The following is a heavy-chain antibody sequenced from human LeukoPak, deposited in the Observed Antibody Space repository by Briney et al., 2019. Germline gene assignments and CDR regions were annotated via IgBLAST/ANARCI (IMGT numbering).Heavy chain of an antibody. J-gene: IGHJ4*02. V-gene: IGHV3-23*01. CDR1: GFTFSSYA. Sequence: GGSLRLSCAASGFTFSSYAMSWVRQAPGKGLEWVSAISGSGGSTYYADSVKGRFTISRDNSKNTLYLQMNSLRAEDTAVYYCAKDLYYYDSSGLFDYWGQGTLVTVSS. CDR2: ISGSGGST. D-gene: IGHD3-22*01. CDR3: AKDLYYYDSSGLFDY.